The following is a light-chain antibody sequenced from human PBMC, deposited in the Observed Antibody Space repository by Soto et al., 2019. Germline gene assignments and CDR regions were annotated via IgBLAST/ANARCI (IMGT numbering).Light chain of an antibody. J-gene: IGLJ1*01. CDR3: AAWDDSLHGYV. CDR2: SND. V-gene: IGLV1-44*01. CDR1: SSNIGSNS. Sequence: QSALTQPPSASGTPGQRVTISCSGSSSNIGSNSVNWYQQLPGTAPKLLIYSNDRRPSGVPDRFSGSKSGTSASLAISGLQSEDEADYYRAAWDDSLHGYVFGTGTKVTVL.